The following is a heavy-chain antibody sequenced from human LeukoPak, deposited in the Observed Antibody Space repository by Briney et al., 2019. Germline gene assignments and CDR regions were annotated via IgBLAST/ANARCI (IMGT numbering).Heavy chain of an antibody. CDR2: ISTYNGNT. D-gene: IGHD3-3*01. Sequence: ASVKVSCKASGYNFNSYDISWVRQAPGQGLDWMAWISTYNGNTNYALKVQGRATMTTDTSTSTAYMELRSLRSDDTAVYYCARVLRYDFWSAYYFDYWGQGTLVTVSS. J-gene: IGHJ4*02. CDR1: GYNFNSYD. V-gene: IGHV1-18*01. CDR3: ARVLRYDFWSAYYFDY.